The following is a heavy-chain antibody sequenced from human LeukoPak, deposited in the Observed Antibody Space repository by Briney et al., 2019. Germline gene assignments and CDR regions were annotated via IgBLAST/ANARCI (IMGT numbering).Heavy chain of an antibody. CDR2: ISGSGGRT. J-gene: IGHJ3*02. D-gene: IGHD6-13*01. CDR1: GLTISSSG. CDR3: ATLRSSWYGDAFEI. V-gene: IGHV3-23*01. Sequence: PGGSLRLSCAASGLTISSSGMSWVRQAPGKGLEWVSAISGSGGRTYYADSVKGRFTISRDNSKNTLYLQMNSPRAEDTAVYYCATLRSSWYGDAFEIWGQGTMVTVST.